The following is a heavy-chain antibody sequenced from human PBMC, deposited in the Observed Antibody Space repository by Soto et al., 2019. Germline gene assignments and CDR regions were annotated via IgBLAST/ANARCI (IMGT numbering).Heavy chain of an antibody. V-gene: IGHV1-24*01. J-gene: IGHJ3*02. Sequence: QVQLVQSGAEVKKPGASVKVSCKVSAYTLTELSMHWVRQAPGKGLEWMGGFDPEDGETIYAQKFQGRVTMTEDTSTDTAYMELSSLRSEDTAVYYCATLYSIFGMVIIEDRDVFDIWGQGTMVTVSS. CDR3: ATLYSIFGMVIIEDRDVFDI. D-gene: IGHD3-3*01. CDR2: FDPEDGET. CDR1: AYTLTELS.